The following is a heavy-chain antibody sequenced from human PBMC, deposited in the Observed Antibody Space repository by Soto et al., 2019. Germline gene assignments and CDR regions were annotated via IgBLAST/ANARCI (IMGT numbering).Heavy chain of an antibody. D-gene: IGHD1-26*01. CDR3: AMLYSGSYLFDY. CDR1: GLPCSSYG. CDR2: ISYDGSNK. J-gene: IGHJ4*02. V-gene: IGHV3-30*03. Sequence: PGGSLRLSCAASGLPCSSYGMHWVRQAPGKGLEWVAVISYDGSNKYYADSVKGRFTISRDNSKNTLYLQMNSLRAEDTAVYYCAMLYSGSYLFDYWGQGTLVTVSS.